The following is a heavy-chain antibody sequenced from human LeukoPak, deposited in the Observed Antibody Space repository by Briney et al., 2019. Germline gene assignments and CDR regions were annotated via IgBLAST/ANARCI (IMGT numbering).Heavy chain of an antibody. V-gene: IGHV4-59*12. CDR2: IYYSGST. Sequence: PSETLSLTCTVSGGSISSYYWSWIRQPPGKGLEWIGYIYYSGSTNYNPSLKSRVTISVDTSKNQFSLKLSSVTAADTAVYYCARDLSDGSGSDWFDPWGQGILVTVSS. D-gene: IGHD3-10*01. CDR1: GGSISSYY. J-gene: IGHJ5*02. CDR3: ARDLSDGSGSDWFDP.